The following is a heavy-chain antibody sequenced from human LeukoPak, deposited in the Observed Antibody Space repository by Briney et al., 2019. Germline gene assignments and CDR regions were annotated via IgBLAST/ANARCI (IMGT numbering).Heavy chain of an antibody. V-gene: IGHV1-2*02. CDR3: VREDFVVIPAAMRGDY. D-gene: IGHD2-2*01. CDR1: GYTFTGFY. Sequence: GSVTVSCTASGYTFTGFYIHWVRQAPGQGLEGMGWINPDRGGTNYAQKFQGRVTLTRDTSINTAYMELSGLTSDDTAMYYCVREDFVVIPAAMRGDYWGQGTLVIVSS. CDR2: INPDRGGT. J-gene: IGHJ4*02.